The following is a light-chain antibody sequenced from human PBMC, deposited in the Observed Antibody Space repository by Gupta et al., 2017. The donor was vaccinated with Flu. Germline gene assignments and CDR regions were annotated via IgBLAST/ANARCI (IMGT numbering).Light chain of an antibody. Sequence: SVTISCTGTSSDVGTYNYVSWYQQHPGKAPKFMIYEVTKRPAGVPGRFSGSKSGNTASLTVSGLQAEEEADYYCISYAGSNRVVLGGGTKLTVL. CDR3: ISYAGSNRVV. V-gene: IGLV2-8*01. J-gene: IGLJ2*01. CDR1: SSDVGTYNY. CDR2: EVT.